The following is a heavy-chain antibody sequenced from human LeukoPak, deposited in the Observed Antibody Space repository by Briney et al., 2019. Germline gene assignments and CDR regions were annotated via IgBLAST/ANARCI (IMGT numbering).Heavy chain of an antibody. CDR2: INPSGSST. CDR3: ASLYGGETGC. Sequence: ASVKVSCKASGVSSYYLHWVRQAPGQGFEWMGIINPSGSSTNYAQKFQGRVTMTRDTSTSTVYMELNSLRSEDTAVYYCASLYGGETGCWGQGTLVTVSS. D-gene: IGHD4-23*01. J-gene: IGHJ4*02. CDR1: GVSSYY. V-gene: IGHV1-46*01.